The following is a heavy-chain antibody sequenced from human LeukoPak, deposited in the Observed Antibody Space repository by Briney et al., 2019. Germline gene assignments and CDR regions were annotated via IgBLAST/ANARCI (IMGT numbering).Heavy chain of an antibody. V-gene: IGHV3-74*01. Sequence: GGSLRLSCAASGFTFSTYWMHWVRQAPGKGLVWVSRIKSDGSTNYADSVKGRFTISRDNAKNTVSLQMSSLRAEDTGVYYCARAPSEIGGYYPEYFRHWGQGTLVTVSS. CDR3: ARAPSEIGGYYPEYFRH. D-gene: IGHD3-22*01. CDR1: GFTFSTYW. J-gene: IGHJ1*01. CDR2: IKSDGST.